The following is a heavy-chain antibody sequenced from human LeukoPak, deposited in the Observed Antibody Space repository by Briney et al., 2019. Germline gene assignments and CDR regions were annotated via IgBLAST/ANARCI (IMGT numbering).Heavy chain of an antibody. J-gene: IGHJ4*02. Sequence: GGSLRLSCAASGFTVSSNYMSWVRQAPGKGLEWVSVIYSGGSTYYADSVKGRFTISRDNSKNTLYLQMNSLRAEDTAVYYCARFLSSGDGYNYGLDYWGQGALVTVSS. CDR3: ARFLSSGDGYNYGLDY. D-gene: IGHD5-24*01. CDR1: GFTVSSNY. V-gene: IGHV3-66*02. CDR2: IYSGGST.